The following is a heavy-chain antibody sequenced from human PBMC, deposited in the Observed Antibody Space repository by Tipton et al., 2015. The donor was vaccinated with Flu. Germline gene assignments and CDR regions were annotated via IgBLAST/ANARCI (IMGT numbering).Heavy chain of an antibody. CDR1: GFTFSSYA. D-gene: IGHD6-19*01. CDR2: ISGSGGST. V-gene: IGHV3-23*01. Sequence: GSLRLSCAASGFTFSSYALTWVRQAPGKGLEWVSAISGSGGSTYYADSVKGRFTISRDNSKNTLYLQMNSLRAEDTAVYYCASSNSQWLVRGYYFDYWGQGTLVTVSS. J-gene: IGHJ4*02. CDR3: ASSNSQWLVRGYYFDY.